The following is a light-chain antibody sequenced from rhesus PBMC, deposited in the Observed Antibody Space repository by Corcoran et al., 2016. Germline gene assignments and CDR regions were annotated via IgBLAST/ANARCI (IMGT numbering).Light chain of an antibody. Sequence: DIQMTQSPSSLSASVGDRVTITCRASQGISTYLNWYQQTPGKAPKRRIYAASSWESGVPSRFSGIGSGTDFTLTIRSLQPVDFATYYCLQYNSNPQTFGQGTKVEIK. CDR3: LQYNSNPQT. CDR1: QGISTY. J-gene: IGKJ1*01. V-gene: IGKV1-43*01. CDR2: AAS.